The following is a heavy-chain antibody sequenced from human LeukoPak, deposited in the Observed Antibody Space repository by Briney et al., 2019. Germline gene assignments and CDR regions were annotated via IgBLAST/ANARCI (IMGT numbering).Heavy chain of an antibody. CDR1: GGSISSYY. CDR3: ASSRVWFGELYYFQH. V-gene: IGHV4-59*01. CDR2: IYYSGST. D-gene: IGHD3-10*01. Sequence: SESLSLTCTVSGGSISSYYWSWIPQPPGKGLEWIGYIYYSGSTNYNPSLKSRVTISVDTSKNQFSLKLSSVTTADTAVYYCASSRVWFGELYYFQHWGQGTLVTVSS. J-gene: IGHJ1*01.